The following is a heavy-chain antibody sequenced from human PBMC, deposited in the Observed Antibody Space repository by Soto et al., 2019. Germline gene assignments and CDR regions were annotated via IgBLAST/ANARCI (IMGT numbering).Heavy chain of an antibody. CDR1: GFTFSDYA. V-gene: IGHV3-23*01. Sequence: SLRLSCAASGFTFSDYAMSWVRQAPGKGLEWVSVINSDGATYYADSVQGRFSISRDNSKSTPYLQMNSLSVEDTATYYCASRPRGSVAGTLDSWGQGSLVTVSS. CDR2: INSDGAT. D-gene: IGHD6-19*01. CDR3: ASRPRGSVAGTLDS. J-gene: IGHJ5*01.